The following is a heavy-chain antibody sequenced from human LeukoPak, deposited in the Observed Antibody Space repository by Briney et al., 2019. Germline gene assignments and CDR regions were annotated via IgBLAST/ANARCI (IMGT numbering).Heavy chain of an antibody. CDR3: AKDLRRYCSSTSCYEFDY. J-gene: IGHJ4*02. CDR1: GFTFDDYA. Sequence: PGGSLRLSCAASGFTFDDYAMHWVRQAPGKGLEWVSGISWNSGSTGYADSVKGRFTISRDNAKNSLYLQMNSLRAEDTALYYCAKDLRRYCSSTSCYEFDYWGQGTLVTVSS. V-gene: IGHV3-9*01. CDR2: ISWNSGST. D-gene: IGHD2-2*01.